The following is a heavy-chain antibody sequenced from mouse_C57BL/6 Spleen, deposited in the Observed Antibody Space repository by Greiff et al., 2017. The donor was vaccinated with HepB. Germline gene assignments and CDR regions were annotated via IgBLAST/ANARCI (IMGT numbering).Heavy chain of an antibody. CDR2: IYPGDGDT. D-gene: IGHD1-1*01. CDR1: GYAFSSSW. CDR3: ARKGTTVVAVYYYAMDY. Sequence: QVHVKQSGPELVKPGASVKISCKASGYAFSSSWMNWVKQRPGKGLEWIGRIYPGDGDTNYNGKFKGKATLTADKSSSTAYMQLSSLTSEDSAVYFCARKGTTVVAVYYYAMDYWGQGTSVTVSS. J-gene: IGHJ4*01. V-gene: IGHV1-82*01.